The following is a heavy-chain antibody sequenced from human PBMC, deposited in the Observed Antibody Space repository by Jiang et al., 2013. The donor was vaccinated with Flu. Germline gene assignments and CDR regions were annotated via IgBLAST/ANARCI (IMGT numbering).Heavy chain of an antibody. V-gene: IGHV4-59*01. J-gene: IGHJ4*02. CDR1: GGSITRDY. Sequence: GSGLVKPSETLSLTCTVSGGSITRDYWSWIRQSPGKGLEWIGYVYYNGNTNYSPSLESRVTISIGTSKTQLSLDLKYVTAADSALYFCASGLALPHFDHWGPGTQVTVSS. CDR3: ASGLALPHFDH. CDR2: VYYNGNT.